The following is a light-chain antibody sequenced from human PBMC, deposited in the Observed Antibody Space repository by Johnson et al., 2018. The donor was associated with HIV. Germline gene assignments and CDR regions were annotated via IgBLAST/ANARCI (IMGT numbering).Light chain of an antibody. CDR2: DNN. CDR3: GTWDYSLSTGGV. V-gene: IGLV1-51*01. CDR1: SSNIGNNY. J-gene: IGLJ1*01. Sequence: QSVLTQPPSVSAAPGQKVTISCSGSSSNIGNNYVSWYQQLPGTAPKLLIYDNNKRPSGIPDRFSGSKSGTSATLGITGLQTGDEADYYCGTWDYSLSTGGVFGAGTKVTVL.